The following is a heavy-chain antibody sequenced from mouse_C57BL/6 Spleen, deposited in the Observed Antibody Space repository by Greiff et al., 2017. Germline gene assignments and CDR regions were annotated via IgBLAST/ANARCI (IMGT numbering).Heavy chain of an antibody. CDR1: GFTFSSYA. J-gene: IGHJ4*01. Sequence: EVHLVESGGGLVKPGGSLKLSCAASGFTFSSYAMSWVRQTPGKRLEWVATISGGGSYTYYPDNVKGRFTISRDNAKNNLYLQRSHLKSEETAMYYGARGAGTYAMDYWGQGTSLTVSS. V-gene: IGHV5-4*01. D-gene: IGHD4-1*01. CDR2: ISGGGSYT. CDR3: ARGAGTYAMDY.